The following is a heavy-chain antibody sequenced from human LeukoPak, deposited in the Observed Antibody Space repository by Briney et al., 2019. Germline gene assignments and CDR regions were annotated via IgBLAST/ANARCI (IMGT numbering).Heavy chain of an antibody. Sequence: PGGSLRLSCEASGFTFSHYGMHWVRQAPGKGLEWVAVIWNDGNYKFYRDSVKARFSISRDNSEGMLYLQMDSLRVEDTAVYYCAKGRVGADRPPFDYWGQGTLVTVSP. CDR3: AKGRVGADRPPFDY. CDR2: IWNDGNYK. V-gene: IGHV3-33*06. J-gene: IGHJ4*02. CDR1: GFTFSHYG. D-gene: IGHD1-26*01.